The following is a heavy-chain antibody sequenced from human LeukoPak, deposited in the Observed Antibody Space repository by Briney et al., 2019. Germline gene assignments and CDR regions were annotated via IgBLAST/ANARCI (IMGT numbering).Heavy chain of an antibody. Sequence: PGGSLRLSCAASGFTFSSYAMSWVRQAPGKGLEWVSGISGSGGSIYYADSVKGRFIISRDNSKNTLYLQMNSLRAEDTAVYFCARGAYVLDLWGQGTMVTVSS. V-gene: IGHV3-23*01. D-gene: IGHD3-10*02. CDR3: ARGAYVLDL. CDR2: ISGSGGSI. J-gene: IGHJ3*01. CDR1: GFTFSSYA.